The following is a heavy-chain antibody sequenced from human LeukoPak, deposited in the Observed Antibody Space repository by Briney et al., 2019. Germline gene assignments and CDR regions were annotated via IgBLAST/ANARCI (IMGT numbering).Heavy chain of an antibody. CDR3: ARVSSSWSTRDASDI. J-gene: IGHJ3*02. V-gene: IGHV1-18*01. D-gene: IGHD6-13*01. Sequence: ASVKVSCKASGYTFTSYGISWVRQAPGQGLEWMGWISAYNGNTNYAQKLQGRVTMTTDTSTSTAYMELRSLRSDDTAVYYCARVSSSWSTRDASDIWGQGTMVTVSS. CDR2: ISAYNGNT. CDR1: GYTFTSYG.